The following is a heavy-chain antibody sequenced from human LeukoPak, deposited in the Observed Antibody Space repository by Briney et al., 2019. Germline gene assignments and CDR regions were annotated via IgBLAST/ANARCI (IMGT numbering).Heavy chain of an antibody. D-gene: IGHD2-2*02. Sequence: ASVKVSCKASGGTFSSYAISWVRQAPGQGLEWMGGIIPIFGTANYAQKFQGRVTITADKSTSTAYMELSSLRSEDTAVYYCARERYCSSTSCYTHFDIWGQGTMVTVSS. J-gene: IGHJ3*02. V-gene: IGHV1-69*06. CDR2: IIPIFGTA. CDR3: ARERYCSSTSCYTHFDI. CDR1: GGTFSSYA.